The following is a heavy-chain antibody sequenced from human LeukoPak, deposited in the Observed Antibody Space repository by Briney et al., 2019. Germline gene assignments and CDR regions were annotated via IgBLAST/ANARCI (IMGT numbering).Heavy chain of an antibody. CDR3: AREHSRYDSPIDY. J-gene: IGHJ4*02. CDR2: IIPIFGTA. D-gene: IGHD5-12*01. CDR1: GGTFSSYA. Sequence: SVKVSCKASGGTFSSYAISWVRQAPGQGLEWLGGIIPIFGTANYAQKFQGRVTITTDESTSTAYMELSSLRSEDKAVYYCAREHSRYDSPIDYWGQGTLVTVSS. V-gene: IGHV1-69*05.